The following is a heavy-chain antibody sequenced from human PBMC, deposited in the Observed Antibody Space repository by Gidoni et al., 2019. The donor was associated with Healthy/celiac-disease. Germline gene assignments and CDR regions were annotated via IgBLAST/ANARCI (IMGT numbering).Heavy chain of an antibody. Sequence: EVQLVESGGGLVKPGGSLRLSCAASGFTFSSYSMNWVRQAPGKGLEWVSSISSSSSYIYYADSVKGRFTISRDNAKNSLYLQMNSLRAEDTAVYYCARARIAARLDAFDIWGQGTMVTVSS. V-gene: IGHV3-21*01. D-gene: IGHD6-6*01. J-gene: IGHJ3*02. CDR1: GFTFSSYS. CDR2: ISSSSSYI. CDR3: ARARIAARLDAFDI.